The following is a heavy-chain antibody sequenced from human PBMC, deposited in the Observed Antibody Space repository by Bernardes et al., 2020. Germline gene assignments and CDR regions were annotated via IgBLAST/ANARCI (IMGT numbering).Heavy chain of an antibody. V-gene: IGHV2-5*01. J-gene: IGHJ4*02. CDR3: AHRRNSTYGV. D-gene: IGHD4-17*01. CDR1: GFSLTTTAVA. Sequence: SGPTLVKPTHTLTLTCTFSGFSLTTTAVAVGWIRQPPANALEWLSPIYGHDSKGYSPSLQSRLSISKDTSKNQVVLTMTNMDPVDTATYYCAHRRNSTYGVWGQGTLVAVSS. CDR2: IYGHDSK.